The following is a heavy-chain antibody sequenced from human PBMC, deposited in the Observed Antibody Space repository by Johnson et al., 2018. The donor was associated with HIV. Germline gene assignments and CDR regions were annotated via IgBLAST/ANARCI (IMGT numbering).Heavy chain of an antibody. Sequence: QVQLVESGGGLVKPGGSLRLSCAASGFTFSDYYMSWIRQAPGKGLEWVSYISSGGSTYYADSVKGRFTISRDNSKNTLYLQMNSLGAEDTAVYYCARGRALRALDAFDIWGQGTMVTVSS. CDR1: GFTFSDYY. D-gene: IGHD4-17*01. CDR2: ISSGGST. J-gene: IGHJ3*02. V-gene: IGHV3-11*01. CDR3: ARGRALRALDAFDI.